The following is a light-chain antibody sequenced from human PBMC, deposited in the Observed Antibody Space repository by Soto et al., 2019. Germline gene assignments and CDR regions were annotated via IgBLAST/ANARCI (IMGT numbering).Light chain of an antibody. CDR2: DAS. Sequence: EIVLTQSPATLSLSPGERATLSCGASQSVSRNYLAWFQQKPGLAPRLLIYDASSRATGIPDRFSGSGSGTDFTLTMSGLQPEDFATYYCQQGHSTPYTFGQGTKVEIK. J-gene: IGKJ2*01. CDR1: QSVSRNY. V-gene: IGKV3D-20*01. CDR3: QQGHSTPYT.